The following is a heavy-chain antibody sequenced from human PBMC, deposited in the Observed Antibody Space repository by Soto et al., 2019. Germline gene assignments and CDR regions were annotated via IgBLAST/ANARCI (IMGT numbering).Heavy chain of an antibody. V-gene: IGHV1-69*13. CDR3: ARGHAFGGNSYAFDV. CDR1: GGTFRTES. CDR2: ILPFCGTA. J-gene: IGHJ3*01. Sequence: QVHLVQSGAEVKKPGSSVKVSCKYSGGTFRTESINWVRQAPGQGLEWMGGILPFCGTADYAPRLQGRVTSTADGATTTPYMELRSLASQDTAVYFGARGHAFGGNSYAFDVWGQGTMVSVSA. D-gene: IGHD2-21*01.